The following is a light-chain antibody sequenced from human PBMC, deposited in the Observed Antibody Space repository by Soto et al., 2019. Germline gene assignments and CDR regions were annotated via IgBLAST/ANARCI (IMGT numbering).Light chain of an antibody. CDR2: VSS. CDR1: QSVSSN. CDR3: QQYNNWPPKRT. Sequence: EIVMTQSPATLSVSPVERATLSCRASQSVSSNLAWYQQKPGQAPRLLIYVSSTRATGIPARFSGSGSGTEFTLTISSLQSEDFAVYYCQQYNNWPPKRTFGQGTKVDIK. J-gene: IGKJ1*01. V-gene: IGKV3D-15*01.